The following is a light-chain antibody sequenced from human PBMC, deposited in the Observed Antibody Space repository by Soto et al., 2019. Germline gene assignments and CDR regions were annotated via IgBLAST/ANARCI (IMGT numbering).Light chain of an antibody. CDR1: QGISGE. Sequence: DIQMTQSPSSLSASVGERVTITCQASQGISGELNWYQQKPGKGPKLLIYATSNLQTGVPSTFSGRRTGAGTDFTLTISAFQPEDVATYYCQQYRSLQYTFGGGTEVEI. CDR3: QQYRSLQYT. V-gene: IGKV1-33*01. J-gene: IGKJ4*02. CDR2: ATS.